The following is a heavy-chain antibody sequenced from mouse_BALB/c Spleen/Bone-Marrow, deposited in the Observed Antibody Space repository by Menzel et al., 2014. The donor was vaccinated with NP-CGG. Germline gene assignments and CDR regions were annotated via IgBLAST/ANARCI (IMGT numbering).Heavy chain of an antibody. Sequence: DVMLVESGGGLVEPGGSPKLSCAASGFTFSSYAMSWVRQTPEKRLEWVATISSGGSYTYYPDSVKGRFTISRDNAKNTLYLQMSSLRSEDTAMYYCAGRDGYLDYWGQGTTLTVSS. CDR2: ISSGGSYT. V-gene: IGHV5-9-1*01. J-gene: IGHJ2*01. D-gene: IGHD2-3*01. CDR3: AGRDGYLDY. CDR1: GFTFSSYA.